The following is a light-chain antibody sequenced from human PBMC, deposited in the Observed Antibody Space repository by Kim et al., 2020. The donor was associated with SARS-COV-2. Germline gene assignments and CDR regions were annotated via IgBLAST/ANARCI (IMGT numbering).Light chain of an antibody. CDR1: SLECFC. J-gene: IGLJ2*01. CDR2: GKS. CDR3: NSRDSSGNHLV. V-gene: IGLV3-19*01. Sequence: LGQTGRITRPGDSLECFCASWYQQKPGQAPVLVIYGKSNRPSGIPDRFSGSSSGNTASLTITGAQAKDEADYYCNSRDSSGNHLVFGGGTQLTVL.